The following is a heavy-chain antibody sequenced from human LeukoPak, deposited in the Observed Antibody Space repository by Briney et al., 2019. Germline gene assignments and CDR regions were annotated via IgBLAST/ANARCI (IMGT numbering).Heavy chain of an antibody. V-gene: IGHV1-2*02. CDR1: GYTFTGYY. CDR2: INPNSGGT. J-gene: IGHJ5*02. Sequence: GASVKVSCKASGYTFTGYYMHWVRQAPGQGLEWMGWINPNSGGTNYAQKFQGRVTMTRDTSISTAYMELSRLRSDDTAVYYCARDLSEDSSSWGVNWFDPWGQGTLVTVSS. D-gene: IGHD6-13*01. CDR3: ARDLSEDSSSWGVNWFDP.